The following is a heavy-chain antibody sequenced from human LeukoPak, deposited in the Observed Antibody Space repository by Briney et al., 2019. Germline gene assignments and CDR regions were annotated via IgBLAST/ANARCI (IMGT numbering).Heavy chain of an antibody. V-gene: IGHV4-39*07. CDR3: ARDSLGYYYDSSGLGFDY. J-gene: IGHJ4*02. Sequence: SETLSLTCTVSGGSISSSSYYWGWIRQPPGKGLEWIGSTYYSGSTYYNPSLKSRVTISVDTSKNQFSLKLSSVTAADTAVYYCARDSLGYYYDSSGLGFDYWGQGTLVTVSS. D-gene: IGHD3-22*01. CDR2: TYYSGST. CDR1: GGSISSSSYY.